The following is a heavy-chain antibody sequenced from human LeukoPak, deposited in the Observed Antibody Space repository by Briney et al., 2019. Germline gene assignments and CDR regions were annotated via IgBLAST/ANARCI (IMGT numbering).Heavy chain of an antibody. Sequence: SETLSLTCTVSGGSISSYYWSGIRQPPGKGLEWIGYIYYSGSTNYNPSLKSRVTISVDTSKNQFSLKLSPVTAADTAVYYCARVRGGWLRFRESAFDIWGQGTMVTVSS. V-gene: IGHV4-59*01. CDR3: ARVRGGWLRFRESAFDI. J-gene: IGHJ3*02. D-gene: IGHD5-12*01. CDR2: IYYSGST. CDR1: GGSISSYY.